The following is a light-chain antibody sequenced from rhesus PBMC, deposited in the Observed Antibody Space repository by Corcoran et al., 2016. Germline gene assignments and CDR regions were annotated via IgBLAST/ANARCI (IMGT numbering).Light chain of an antibody. CDR2: AAS. J-gene: IGKJ3*01. Sequence: DIQMTQSPSSLSASVGDRVTITCRASENVNKYLHWYQQKPGKAPKLLIYAASTLQSGVPSRFSGSGSGTDYTVTIRSLQPEDVASYYCQHSYGTPFTFGPGTKLDIK. CDR1: ENVNKY. CDR3: QHSYGTPFT. V-gene: IGKV1-74*01.